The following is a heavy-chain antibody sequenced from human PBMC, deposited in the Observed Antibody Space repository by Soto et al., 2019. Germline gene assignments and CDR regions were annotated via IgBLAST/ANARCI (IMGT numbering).Heavy chain of an antibody. CDR1: GYTFTGYY. D-gene: IGHD6-13*01. Sequence: ASVKVSCKASGYTFTGYYMHWVRQAPGQGPEWMGWINPNSGGTNYAQKFQGWVTMTRDTSISTAYMELSRLRSDDTAVYYCARGIAAAGTGAFDIWGQGTMVTVSS. J-gene: IGHJ3*02. CDR3: ARGIAAAGTGAFDI. CDR2: INPNSGGT. V-gene: IGHV1-2*04.